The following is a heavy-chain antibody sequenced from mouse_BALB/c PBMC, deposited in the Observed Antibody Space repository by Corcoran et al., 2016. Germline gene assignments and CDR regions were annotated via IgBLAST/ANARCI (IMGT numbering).Heavy chain of an antibody. Sequence: QIQLVQSGPELKKPGETVKISCKASGYTFTNYGVNWVKQAPGKGLKWMGWINTYTGEPTYADDFKGRFAFSLETSASTAYLQINNLKNEDMATYFCASMVTTYFDVWGAGTTVTVSS. D-gene: IGHD2-1*01. CDR3: ASMVTTYFDV. CDR1: GYTFTNYG. CDR2: INTYTGEP. J-gene: IGHJ1*01. V-gene: IGHV9-1*02.